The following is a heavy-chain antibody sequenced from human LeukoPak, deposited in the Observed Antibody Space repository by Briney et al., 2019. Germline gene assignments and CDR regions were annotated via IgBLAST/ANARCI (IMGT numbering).Heavy chain of an antibody. CDR1: GYTFTGYY. Sequence: ASVKVSCKASGYTFTGYYMHWVRQAPGQGLEWMGWINPNSGGTNYARKFQGRVTMTRDTSISTAYMELSRLRSDDTAVYYCAESITMVRGLPPGKDVWGQGTTVTVSS. V-gene: IGHV1-2*02. D-gene: IGHD3-10*01. CDR3: AESITMVRGLPPGKDV. J-gene: IGHJ6*02. CDR2: INPNSGGT.